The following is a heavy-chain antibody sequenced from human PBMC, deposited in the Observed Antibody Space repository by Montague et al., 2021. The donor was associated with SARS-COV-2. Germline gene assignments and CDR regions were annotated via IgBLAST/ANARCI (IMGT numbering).Heavy chain of an antibody. CDR3: ARSSGYNYDISYYGMDV. D-gene: IGHD5-18*01. CDR1: GGSIRSSEYY. J-gene: IGHJ6*02. Sequence: SETLSLTCTVSGGSIRSSEYYWGWIRQPPGKGLEWIGTIYYSGSTYYTPSLKSRVTISVDTSKNQFSLKLTSLIAADTAVYYCARSSGYNYDISYYGMDVWGQGTTVTVSS. V-gene: IGHV4-39*01. CDR2: IYYSGST.